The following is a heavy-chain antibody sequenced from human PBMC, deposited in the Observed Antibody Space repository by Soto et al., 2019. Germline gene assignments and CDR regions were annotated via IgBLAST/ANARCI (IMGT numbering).Heavy chain of an antibody. CDR2: ISGSGLNK. CDR1: GFTFENFG. Sequence: GGSLRLSCAASGFTFENFGMSWVRQAPGKGLEWISSISGSGLNKYYADSVKGRFTISRDNSKNTVYLELSNLRAEDTAVYHCEKNQGVELVKLDTVDWFDTWGQGSVVTVSS. V-gene: IGHV3-23*01. CDR3: EKNQGVELVKLDTVDWFDT. D-gene: IGHD1-26*01. J-gene: IGHJ5*02.